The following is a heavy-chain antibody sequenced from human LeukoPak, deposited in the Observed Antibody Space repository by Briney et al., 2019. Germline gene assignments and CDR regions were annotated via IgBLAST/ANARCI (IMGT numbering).Heavy chain of an antibody. CDR2: IDWDDDK. V-gene: IGHV2-70*11. CDR3: ARIYDSSGYYSYYFDY. D-gene: IGHD3-22*01. CDR1: GFSLSTSGMC. Sequence: SGPALVKPTQTLTLTCTFSGFSLSTSGMCVSWIRQPPGKALEWLARIDWDDDKYYSTSLKTRLTISKDTSKNQVVLTMTNMDPVDTATYYCARIYDSSGYYSYYFDYWGQGTLVTVSS. J-gene: IGHJ4*02.